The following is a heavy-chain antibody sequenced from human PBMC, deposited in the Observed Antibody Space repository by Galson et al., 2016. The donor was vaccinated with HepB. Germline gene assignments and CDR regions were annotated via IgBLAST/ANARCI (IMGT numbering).Heavy chain of an antibody. CDR1: GGSINNGNYY. Sequence: TLSLTCTVSGGSINNGNYYWSWIRQPAGKGLEWIGRIYGSGNTNNNPSLKSRVTMPVDPSKNRFALRLTSVTAADTAVYYCARVTVSRGWSIDYWGQGTLVTVSS. CDR2: IYGSGNT. V-gene: IGHV4-61*02. J-gene: IGHJ4*02. CDR3: ARVTVSRGWSIDY. D-gene: IGHD6-19*01.